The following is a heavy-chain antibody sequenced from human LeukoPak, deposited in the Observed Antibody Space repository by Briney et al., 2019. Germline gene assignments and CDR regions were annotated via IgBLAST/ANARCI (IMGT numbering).Heavy chain of an antibody. J-gene: IGHJ3*02. CDR1: GFTFSSYA. D-gene: IGHD6-19*01. Sequence: PGGSLRLSCAASGFTFSSYAMSWVRQAPGKGLEWVSAISGSGGSTYYADSVKGRFTISRDNSKNTLYLQMNSLRAEDTAVYYCAKVPSVAVAGTGFVADACDIWGQGTMVTVSS. V-gene: IGHV3-23*01. CDR3: AKVPSVAVAGTGFVADACDI. CDR2: ISGSGGST.